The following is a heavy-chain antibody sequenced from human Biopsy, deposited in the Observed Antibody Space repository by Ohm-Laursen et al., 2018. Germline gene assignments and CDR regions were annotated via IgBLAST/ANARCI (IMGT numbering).Heavy chain of an antibody. Sequence: SVTLSFTCAAFGKTFSDYQWSWHRQPHGQGLVWIGQINQAGTTNYNPSLKSRVSISADATKYEFPLRLIFVTAADTAVCLCGNEVHGRDYWGLGAQVTVSS. J-gene: IGHJ4*02. D-gene: IGHD2-15*01. CDR1: GKTFSDYQ. CDR2: INQAGTT. V-gene: IGHV4-34*08. CDR3: GNEVHGRDY.